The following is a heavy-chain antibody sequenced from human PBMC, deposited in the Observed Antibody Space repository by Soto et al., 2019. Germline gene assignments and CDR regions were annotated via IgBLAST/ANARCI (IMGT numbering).Heavy chain of an antibody. Sequence: SPTFAFSGGSIRGRSWYWGWIRQPPGKGLGGMGSIHYSVSTHYNPSLKSRVTISVYPSKIQFSLNLTSVTPADTSVYYCARHMRAVAAPLAYWGQGTVVTVSS. CDR3: ARHMRAVAAPLAY. J-gene: IGHJ4*02. D-gene: IGHD6-19*01. CDR1: GGSIRGRSWY. CDR2: IHYSVST. V-gene: IGHV4-39*01.